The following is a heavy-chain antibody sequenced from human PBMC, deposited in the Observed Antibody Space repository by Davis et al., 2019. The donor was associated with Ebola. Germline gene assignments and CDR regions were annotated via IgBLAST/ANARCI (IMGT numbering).Heavy chain of an antibody. CDR3: ARFHYYDSSGYYYYYGMDV. CDR2: FDPEDGEA. CDR1: GYTLAELS. Sequence: AASVKVSCKCKVSGYTLAELSMHWVRQAPGKGLEWMGYFDPEDGEAIYAQNFQGRVTMTEDTSTNTAYMELSSLRSEDTAVYYCARFHYYDSSGYYYYYGMDVWGKGTTVTVSS. D-gene: IGHD3-22*01. V-gene: IGHV1-24*01. J-gene: IGHJ6*04.